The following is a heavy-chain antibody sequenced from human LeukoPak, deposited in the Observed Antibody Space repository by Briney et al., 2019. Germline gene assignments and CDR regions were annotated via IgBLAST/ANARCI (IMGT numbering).Heavy chain of an antibody. J-gene: IGHJ3*02. CDR2: IWYDGSNK. Sequence: PGRSLRLSCAASGFTFSSYGMHWVRQAPGKGLEGVAVIWYDGSNKYYADSVKGRFTISRDNSKNTLYLQMNSLRAEDTAVYYCAKVSYSSGSIFRDDAFNIWGQGTMVTVSS. CDR1: GFTFSSYG. V-gene: IGHV3-33*06. D-gene: IGHD6-19*01. CDR3: AKVSYSSGSIFRDDAFNI.